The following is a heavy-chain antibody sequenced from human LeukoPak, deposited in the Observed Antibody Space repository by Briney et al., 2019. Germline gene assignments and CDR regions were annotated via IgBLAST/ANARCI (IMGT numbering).Heavy chain of an antibody. CDR1: GGSISSSSYY. V-gene: IGHV4-39*07. J-gene: IGHJ4*02. CDR2: IYYSGST. D-gene: IGHD3-10*01. Sequence: SETLSLTCTVSGGSISSSSYYWGWIRQPPGKGLEWIGSIYYSGSTYYNPSLKSRVTISVDTSKNQFSLKLSSVTAADTAVYYCAREGVEDYYGSGNYFDYWGQGALVTVSS. CDR3: AREGVEDYYGSGNYFDY.